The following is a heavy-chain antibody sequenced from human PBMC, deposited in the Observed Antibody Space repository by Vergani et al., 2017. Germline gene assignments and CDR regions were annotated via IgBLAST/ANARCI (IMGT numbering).Heavy chain of an antibody. D-gene: IGHD3-22*01. V-gene: IGHV5-51*01. CDR1: GYSFTNYW. Sequence: EVQLVQSGAEVKKPGESLIISCQISGYSFTNYWIGWVRQMPGKGLEWMGIIHPADSDTRYSPSFQGQVTISVDKSISTAYLQRSSLRASDSAMYYCARLYGRDSSGSKYFDYWGQGTLVTVSS. J-gene: IGHJ4*02. CDR3: ARLYGRDSSGSKYFDY. CDR2: IHPADSDT.